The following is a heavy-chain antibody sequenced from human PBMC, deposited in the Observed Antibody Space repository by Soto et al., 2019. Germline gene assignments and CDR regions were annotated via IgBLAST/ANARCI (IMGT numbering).Heavy chain of an antibody. J-gene: IGHJ5*02. CDR2: ISGSGGST. D-gene: IGHD6-19*01. V-gene: IGHV3-23*01. Sequence: GGSLRLSCAASGFTFSSYAMSWVRQAPGKGLEWVSAISGSGGSTYYADSVKGRFTISRDNSKNTLYLQMNSLRAEDTAVYYCAKGLYSSGWYNWFDPWGQGTLVTVSS. CDR3: AKGLYSSGWYNWFDP. CDR1: GFTFSSYA.